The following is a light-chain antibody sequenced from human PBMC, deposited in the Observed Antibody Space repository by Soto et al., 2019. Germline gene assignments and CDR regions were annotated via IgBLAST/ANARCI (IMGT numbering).Light chain of an antibody. J-gene: IGLJ6*01. Sequence: QSALTQPASVSGSPGQSITISCTGTTSDVGSYNLVSWYQQHPGKAPKLMIYEGSKRPSGVSNRFSGSKSGNTASLTISGLQAEDEADYYCCSYAGSKLNAFGSGTKLTVL. V-gene: IGLV2-23*01. CDR3: CSYAGSKLNA. CDR2: EGS. CDR1: TSDVGSYNL.